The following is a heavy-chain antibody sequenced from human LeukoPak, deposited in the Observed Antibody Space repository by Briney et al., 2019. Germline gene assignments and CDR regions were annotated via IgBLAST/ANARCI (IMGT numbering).Heavy chain of an antibody. J-gene: IGHJ4*02. V-gene: IGHV3-23*01. CDR3: ARVEDYYDSGSYYSYVDH. D-gene: IGHD3-10*01. CDR1: GFTFSVAA. CDR2: IGASGEST. Sequence: PGGSLRLSCAASGFTFSVAAMTWVRQAPGKGLEWVSLIGASGESTYYADSVKGRFTISRDKSKNTLNLQMNSLRAEDTAVYYCARVEDYYDSGSYYSYVDHWGQGTLVTVSS.